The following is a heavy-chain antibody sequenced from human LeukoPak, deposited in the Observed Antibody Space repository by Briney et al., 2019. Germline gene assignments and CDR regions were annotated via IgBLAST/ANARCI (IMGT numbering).Heavy chain of an antibody. V-gene: IGHV4-39*01. CDR3: ARRARGSYLYYFDY. CDR1: GGSISSSNY. CDR2: IFYSGST. D-gene: IGHD3-10*01. Sequence: SETLSLTCTVSGGSISSSNYWGWIRQPPGKGLEWIGSIFYSGSTYYNPSLKSRVTISVDTSKNQFSLKLSSVTAADTAVYYCARRARGSYLYYFDYWGQGTLVTVSS. J-gene: IGHJ4*02.